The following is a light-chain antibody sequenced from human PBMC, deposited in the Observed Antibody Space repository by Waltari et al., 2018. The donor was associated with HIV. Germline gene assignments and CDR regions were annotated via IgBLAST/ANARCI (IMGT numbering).Light chain of an antibody. J-gene: IGKJ1*01. CDR3: QQYGTSLWT. Sequence: ESVCSQSPGILSLSPGERATHSCRASQRVAWYRQKPGQAPRLLIYDTSIRPTGIPDRFSGSESGTDFTLTISRLEPEDFAVYYCQQYGTSLWTFGQGTKVEIK. CDR2: DTS. V-gene: IGKV3-20*01. CDR1: QRV.